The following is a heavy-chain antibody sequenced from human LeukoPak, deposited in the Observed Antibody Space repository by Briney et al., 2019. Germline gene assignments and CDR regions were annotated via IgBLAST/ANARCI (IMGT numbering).Heavy chain of an antibody. CDR3: ARDRLQLQS. CDR2: IYYSGSA. D-gene: IGHD1-1*01. Sequence: SETLSLTCTVSGGSISSSSYYWGWIRQPPGKGLEWIGSIYYSGSAYYNPSLKSRVTISVDTSKNQFSLKLSSVTAADTAVYYCARDRLQLQSWGQGTLVTVSS. CDR1: GGSISSSSYY. J-gene: IGHJ5*02. V-gene: IGHV4-39*07.